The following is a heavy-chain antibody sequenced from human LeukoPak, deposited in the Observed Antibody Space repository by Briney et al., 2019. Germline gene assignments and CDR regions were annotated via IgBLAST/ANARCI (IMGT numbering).Heavy chain of an antibody. J-gene: IGHJ6*03. Sequence: SETLSLTCTVYGGSISSYSYNWDWLPQPPGKGREWIRNDYDGGNTFYNSSRESPMTIYVAKSQYSFSLNLTSLTAADMYFYYRARQRADYFYHYMDVWGKGTSVTASS. CDR2: DYDGGNT. CDR3: ARQRADYFYHYMDV. D-gene: IGHD6-19*01. CDR1: GGSISSYSYN. V-gene: IGHV4-39*01.